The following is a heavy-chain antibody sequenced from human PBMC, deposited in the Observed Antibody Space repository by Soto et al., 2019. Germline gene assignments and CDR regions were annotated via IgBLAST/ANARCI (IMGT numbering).Heavy chain of an antibody. CDR1: GFTFSYYA. J-gene: IGHJ4*02. CDR2: LSDSGGTT. V-gene: IGHV3-23*01. D-gene: IGHD6-19*01. Sequence: GGSLRLSCAASGFTFSYYAMGWVRQAPGKGLEWVSVLSDSGGTTYYADSVKGRFTISRDNSRNTLYLQMNRLRAEDTAVYFCAKDARRTSGWYYFDYWGQGALVTVSS. CDR3: AKDARRTSGWYYFDY.